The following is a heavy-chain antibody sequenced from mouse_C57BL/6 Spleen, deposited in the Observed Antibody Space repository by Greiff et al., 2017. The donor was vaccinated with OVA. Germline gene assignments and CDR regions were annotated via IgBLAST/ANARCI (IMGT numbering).Heavy chain of an antibody. V-gene: IGHV1-64*01. CDR2: IHPNSGRT. CDR3: ARRSPTVGYWYFDV. CDR1: GYTFTSYW. Sequence: QVQLQQPGAELVKPGASVKLSCKASGYTFTSYWMHWVKQRPGQGLEWIGMIHPNSGRTNDNEKFKSKATLTVDKSSSTAYMQLSSLTSEDSAVYYCARRSPTVGYWYFDVWGTGTTVTVSS. J-gene: IGHJ1*03. D-gene: IGHD1-1*01.